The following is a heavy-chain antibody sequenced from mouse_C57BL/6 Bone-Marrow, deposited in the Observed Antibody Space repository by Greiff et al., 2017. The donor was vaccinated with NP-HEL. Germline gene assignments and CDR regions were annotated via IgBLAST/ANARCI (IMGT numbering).Heavy chain of an antibody. Sequence: QVQLQQPGAELVKPGASVKLSCKASGYTFTSYWMHWVKQRPGQGLEWIGMIHPNSGSTNYNEKFKSKATLTVDKSSSTAYMQLSSLTSEDSAVYYCAREGIYYYGSEFDYWGQGTTLTVSS. J-gene: IGHJ2*01. V-gene: IGHV1-64*01. CDR1: GYTFTSYW. CDR3: AREGIYYYGSEFDY. CDR2: IHPNSGST. D-gene: IGHD1-1*01.